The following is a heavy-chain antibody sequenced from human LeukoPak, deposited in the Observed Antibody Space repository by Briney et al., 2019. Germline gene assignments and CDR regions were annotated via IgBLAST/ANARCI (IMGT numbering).Heavy chain of an antibody. CDR1: GGSFSGYY. V-gene: IGHV4-34*01. D-gene: IGHD3-3*01. Sequence: SETLSLTCAVYGGSFSGYYWSWIRQPPGKGLEWIGEINHSGSTNYNPSLKSRVTISVDTSKNQFSLKLSSVTAADTAVYYCARDQPLRFLEWLSPPSYYYYYMDVWGKGTTVTVSS. CDR2: INHSGST. J-gene: IGHJ6*03. CDR3: ARDQPLRFLEWLSPPSYYYYYMDV.